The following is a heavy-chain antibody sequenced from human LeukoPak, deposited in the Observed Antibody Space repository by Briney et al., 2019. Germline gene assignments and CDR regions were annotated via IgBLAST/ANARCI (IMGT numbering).Heavy chain of an antibody. V-gene: IGHV3-30-3*01. CDR2: ISYDGSNK. D-gene: IGHD3-22*01. J-gene: IGHJ6*02. CDR1: GFTFSGYP. Sequence: GGSLRLSCAASGFTFSGYPIHWVRQAPGKGLEWVAVISYDGSNKYYADSVKGRFTISRDNSKNTLYLQMNSLRAEDTAVYYCARDVYYYDSSGYYYYYYGMDVWGQGTTVTVSS. CDR3: ARDVYYYDSSGYYYYYYGMDV.